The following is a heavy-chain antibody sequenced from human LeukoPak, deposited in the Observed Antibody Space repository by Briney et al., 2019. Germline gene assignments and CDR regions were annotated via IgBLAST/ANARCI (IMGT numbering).Heavy chain of an antibody. CDR2: ISGSGGST. D-gene: IGHD3-22*01. CDR3: AKASLGLIVVAVDY. Sequence: GGSLRLSCAASGFTFSNYAMSWVRQAPGKGLEWVSAISGSGGSTYYVDSVKGRFTISRDNSENTLYLQMNSLRAEDTALYYCAKASLGLIVVAVDYWGQGTLVTVSS. J-gene: IGHJ4*02. CDR1: GFTFSNYA. V-gene: IGHV3-23*01.